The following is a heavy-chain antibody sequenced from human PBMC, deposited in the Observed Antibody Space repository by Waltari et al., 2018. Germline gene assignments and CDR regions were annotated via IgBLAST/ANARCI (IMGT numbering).Heavy chain of an antibody. CDR3: ARLYSRSGSYYFDH. D-gene: IGHD1-26*01. J-gene: IGHJ4*02. V-gene: IGHV4-39*01. CDR2: IYYSGST. CDR1: GGSISSSNYY. Sequence: QLQLQESGPGLVKPSETLSITCTVAGGSISSSNYYWGWIRQPPGKGLEWIGNIYYSGSTYYNPSLKGRFTRYLDTSKTQLSLKLSSVTAADTAVYFCARLYSRSGSYYFDHWRQATLVTVSS.